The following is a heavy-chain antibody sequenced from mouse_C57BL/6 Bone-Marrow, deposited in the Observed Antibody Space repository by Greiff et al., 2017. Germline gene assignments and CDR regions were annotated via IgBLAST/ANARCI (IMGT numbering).Heavy chain of an antibody. Sequence: EVQLQQPGPELVQPGASVKISCKASGYKFTDYYMNWVKPSHGKSLAWIGNFHPYNDDTKYNEKFKGKATLTVEKSSNTVYLELNRLTSDDAAVDYCARSSTFFYYFDYWGQGTTLTVSS. CDR1: GYKFTDYY. D-gene: IGHD5-1*01. V-gene: IGHV1-26*01. CDR2: FHPYNDDT. J-gene: IGHJ2*01. CDR3: ARSSTFFYYFDY.